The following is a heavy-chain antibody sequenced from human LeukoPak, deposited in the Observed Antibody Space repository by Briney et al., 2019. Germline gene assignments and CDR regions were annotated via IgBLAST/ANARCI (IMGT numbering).Heavy chain of an antibody. J-gene: IGHJ4*02. D-gene: IGHD4-17*01. CDR2: IYYSGST. Sequence: SETLSLTCTVSGGSINSTSNYWGWIRQPPGKGLEWIGSIYYSGSTPYNPSLKSRVTISVDTSKNQFSLKLSSVTAADTAVYFCAGDYGDYYFDYWGQGTLVTVSS. CDR1: GGSINSTSNY. V-gene: IGHV4-39*07. CDR3: AGDYGDYYFDY.